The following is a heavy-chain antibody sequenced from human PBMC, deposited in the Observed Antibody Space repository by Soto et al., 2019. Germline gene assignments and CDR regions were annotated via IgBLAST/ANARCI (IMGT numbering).Heavy chain of an antibody. Sequence: SETLSLTCTVSGGCISSGGYYWSWIRQHPGKGLEWIGYIYYSGSTYYNPSLKSRVTISVDTSKNQFSLKLSSVTAADTAVYYWSWYSGYDPYYFDYCGQRTLVPVSS. CDR2: IYYSGST. CDR3: SWYSGYDPYYFDY. D-gene: IGHD5-12*01. CDR1: GGCISSGGYY. J-gene: IGHJ4*02. V-gene: IGHV4-31*03.